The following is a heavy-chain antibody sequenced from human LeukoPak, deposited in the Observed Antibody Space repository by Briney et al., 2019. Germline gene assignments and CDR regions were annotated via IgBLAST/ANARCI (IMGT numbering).Heavy chain of an antibody. CDR2: FDVIDGKT. J-gene: IGHJ4*02. V-gene: IGHV1-24*01. CDR3: AAGRPYSLLDY. Sequence: ASVTVSCTGSGSSLTKLSLYWGRQAPGKGLGWGGGFDVIDGKTFYAKKFKGRGGMTKDSSTDTAYIELSSLRSDDTAFYYCAAGRPYSLLDYWGQGTLLTVSS. CDR1: GSSLTKLS. D-gene: IGHD5-18*01.